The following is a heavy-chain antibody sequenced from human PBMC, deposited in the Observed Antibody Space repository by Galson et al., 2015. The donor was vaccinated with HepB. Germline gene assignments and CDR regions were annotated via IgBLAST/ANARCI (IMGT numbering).Heavy chain of an antibody. CDR2: ILPIFETA. Sequence: SVKVSCKASGYTFTIYAIHWVRQAPGQGVEWMGEILPIFETANYAQKFQGRVTLTADKSTDTAYMELSSLRSEDTAVYYCTRSPHLTGTARCQFDYWGQGTLVTVSS. J-gene: IGHJ4*02. D-gene: IGHD1-7*01. V-gene: IGHV1-69*06. CDR1: GYTFTIYA. CDR3: TRSPHLTGTARCQFDY.